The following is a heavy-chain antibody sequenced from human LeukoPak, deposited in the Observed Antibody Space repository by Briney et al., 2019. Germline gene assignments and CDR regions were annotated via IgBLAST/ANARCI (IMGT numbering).Heavy chain of an antibody. CDR3: AKDISRNFVVVPAADY. D-gene: IGHD2-2*01. CDR1: GFTFDDYA. CDR2: ISGDGGST. V-gene: IGHV3-43*02. J-gene: IGHJ4*02. Sequence: GGSLRLSCAASGFTFDDYAMHWVRQPPGKSLEWVSLISGDGGSTYYADSVRGRFTVSRDNSKNSLYLQMNSLRTEDTALYYCAKDISRNFVVVPAADYWGQGTLVTVSS.